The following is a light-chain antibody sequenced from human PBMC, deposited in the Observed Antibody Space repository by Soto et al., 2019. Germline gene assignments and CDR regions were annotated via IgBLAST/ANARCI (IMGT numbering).Light chain of an antibody. CDR2: AAS. V-gene: IGKV3-20*01. Sequence: EIVLTQSPGTLSLSPGERATLSCRASRSIRNSLAWYQQRPGQSPRLLIYAASSRATGVPDRFSGGGSATDFTLTVSRLEPEDFAVYYCQQYGGSPRTFGQGTTLEIK. CDR3: QQYGGSPRT. J-gene: IGKJ2*01. CDR1: RSIRNS.